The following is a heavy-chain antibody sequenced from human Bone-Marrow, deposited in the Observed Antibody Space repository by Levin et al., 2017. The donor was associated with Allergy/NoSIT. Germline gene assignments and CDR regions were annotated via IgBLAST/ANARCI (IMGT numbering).Heavy chain of an antibody. V-gene: IGHV4-39*01. CDR2: IYYSGST. D-gene: IGHD6-13*01. CDR1: GGSISSSSYY. Sequence: SETLSLTCTVSGGSISSSSYYWGWIRQPPGKGLEWIGSIYYSGSTYYNPSLKSRVTISVDTSKNQFSLKLSSVTAADTAVYYCASSPRSSSWHGIYYGMDVWGQGTTVTVSS. CDR3: ASSPRSSSWHGIYYGMDV. J-gene: IGHJ6*02.